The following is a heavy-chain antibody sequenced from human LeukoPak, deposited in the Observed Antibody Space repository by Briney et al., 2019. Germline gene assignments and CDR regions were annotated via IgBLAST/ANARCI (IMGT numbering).Heavy chain of an antibody. CDR2: SYSGGNA. J-gene: IGHJ3*01. D-gene: IGHD1-26*01. Sequence: PSETPSLTCTVSGASTSAYYWSWIRQPPGKGLEWIGYSYSGGNANYNPSLKSRVTISIDTSENQLSLRLTPVTAADTAIYFCAHSKRGGGYYINAFAVWGQGALVTISS. CDR1: GASTSAYY. V-gene: IGHV4-59*01. CDR3: AHSKRGGGYYINAFAV.